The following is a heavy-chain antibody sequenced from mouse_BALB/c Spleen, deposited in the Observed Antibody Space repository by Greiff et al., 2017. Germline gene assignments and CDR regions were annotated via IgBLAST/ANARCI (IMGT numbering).Heavy chain of an antibody. CDR3: ARGGGKGPFAY. D-gene: IGHD1-1*02. Sequence: DVQLQESGPGLVKPSQSLSLTCTVTGYSITSDYAWNWIRQFPGNKLEWMGYISYSGSTSYNPSLKSRISITRDTSKNQFFLQLNSVTTEDTATYYCARGGGKGPFAYWGQGTLVTVSA. V-gene: IGHV3-2*02. CDR2: ISYSGST. CDR1: GYSITSDYA. J-gene: IGHJ3*01.